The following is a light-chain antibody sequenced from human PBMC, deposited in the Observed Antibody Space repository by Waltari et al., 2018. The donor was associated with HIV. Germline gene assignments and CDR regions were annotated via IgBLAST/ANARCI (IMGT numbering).Light chain of an antibody. Sequence: DFQLTQSPSFLSASVGDRVTITCRASQAINNYFAWYQQKPGKAPKLLINLASALQSGVPSRFSGSGSGTEFTLTSRGLQPEDLATYYCQQADFYPVTFGGGTRVEIK. CDR3: QQADFYPVT. CDR2: LAS. J-gene: IGKJ4*01. V-gene: IGKV1-9*01. CDR1: QAINNY.